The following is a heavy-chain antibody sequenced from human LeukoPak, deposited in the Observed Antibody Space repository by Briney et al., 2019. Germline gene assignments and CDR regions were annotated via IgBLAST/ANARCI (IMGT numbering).Heavy chain of an antibody. V-gene: IGHV1-2*02. CDR3: ARADDSSGYYPAGAFDI. CDR2: INPNSGGT. J-gene: IGHJ3*02. CDR1: GYTFTGYY. Sequence: GASVKVSCKASGYTFTGYYMHWVRQAPGRGLEWMGWINPNSGGTNYAQKFQGRVTMTRDTSISTAYMELSRLRSDDTAVYYCARADDSSGYYPAGAFDIWGQGTMVTVSS. D-gene: IGHD3-22*01.